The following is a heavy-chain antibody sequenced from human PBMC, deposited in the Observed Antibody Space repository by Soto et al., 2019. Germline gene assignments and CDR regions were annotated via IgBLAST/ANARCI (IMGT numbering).Heavy chain of an antibody. CDR3: AKGGASSLPFDY. D-gene: IGHD6-13*01. V-gene: IGHV4-59*01. CDR1: GGSISSYY. J-gene: IGHJ4*02. CDR2: IYYTGST. Sequence: SETLSLTCTVSGGSISSYYWSWIRQPPGKGLEWIGHIYYTGSTNYNPSLKSRVTMSVDTSKNRFSLNLSSVTAADTAVYYCAKGGASSLPFDYWGPGTLVTVSS.